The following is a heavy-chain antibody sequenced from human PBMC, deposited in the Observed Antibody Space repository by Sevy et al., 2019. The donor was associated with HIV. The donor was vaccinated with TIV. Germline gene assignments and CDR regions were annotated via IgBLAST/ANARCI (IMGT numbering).Heavy chain of an antibody. D-gene: IGHD3-10*01. CDR2: ISSTSSYI. J-gene: IGHJ4*02. CDR3: ARVGPHSHTRGFDH. Sequence: GGSLRLSCATSGFTFSSYIMSWVRQAPGKGLEWVSSISSTSSYIYYADSVKGRFTFSRDNAKNSLYLQMNSLRAEDTAVYYCARVGPHSHTRGFDHWGQGTLVTVSS. CDR1: GFTFSSYI. V-gene: IGHV3-21*01.